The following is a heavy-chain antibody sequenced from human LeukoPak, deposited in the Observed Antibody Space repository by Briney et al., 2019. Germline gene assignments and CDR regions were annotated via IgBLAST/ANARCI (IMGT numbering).Heavy chain of an antibody. V-gene: IGHV1-2*02. CDR2: INPNSGGT. D-gene: IGHD3-3*01. J-gene: IGHJ4*02. CDR3: ARGSDDFWSGYSPSY. Sequence: PGASVKVSCKASGYTFTGYYMHWVRQAPVQGLEWMGWINPNSGGTNYAQKFQGRVTMTRDTSISTAYMELSRLRSDDTAVYYCARGSDDFWSGYSPSYWGQGTLVTVSS. CDR1: GYTFTGYY.